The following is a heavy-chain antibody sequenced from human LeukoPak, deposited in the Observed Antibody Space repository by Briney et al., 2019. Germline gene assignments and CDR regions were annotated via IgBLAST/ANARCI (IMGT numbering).Heavy chain of an antibody. D-gene: IGHD2-2*01. CDR1: GGSFSGYY. V-gene: IGHV4-34*01. J-gene: IGHJ3*02. CDR3: ARRYCSSTSCYAFGAFDI. Sequence: TPSETLSLTCAVYGGSFSGYYWSWIRQPPGKGLEWIGEINHSGSTNYNPSLKSRVTISVDTSKNQFSLKLSSVTAADTAVYYCARRYCSSTSCYAFGAFDIWGQGTMVTVSS. CDR2: INHSGST.